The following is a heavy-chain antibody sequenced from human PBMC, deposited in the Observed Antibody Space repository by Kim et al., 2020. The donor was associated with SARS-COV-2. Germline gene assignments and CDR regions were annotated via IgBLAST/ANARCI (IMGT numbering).Heavy chain of an antibody. V-gene: IGHV4-38-2*02. CDR3: ARDAYCGGDCYTTGDY. Sequence: SETLSLTCTVSGYSISSGYYWGWIRQPPGKGLEWIGSIYHSGSTYYNPSLKSRVTISVDTSKNQFSLKLSSVTAADTAVYYCARDAYCGGDCYTTGDYWG. CDR2: IYHSGST. D-gene: IGHD2-21*02. CDR1: GYSISSGYY. J-gene: IGHJ4*01.